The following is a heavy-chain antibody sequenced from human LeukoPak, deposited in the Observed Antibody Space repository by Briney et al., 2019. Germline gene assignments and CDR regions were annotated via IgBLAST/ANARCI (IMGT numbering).Heavy chain of an antibody. CDR2: ISYDGSNK. CDR1: GFIFSHYA. J-gene: IGHJ4*02. CDR3: ARDRGQNPGVFELFGY. D-gene: IGHD3-10*01. V-gene: IGHV3-30-3*01. Sequence: GRSPRLSCAASGFIFSHYAIHWVRQAPGKGLEWVAVISYDGSNKYYAESAKCRFTISRDNSKNTLYLQMNSLRADDTAVYYCARDRGQNPGVFELFGYWGQGTLVTVSS.